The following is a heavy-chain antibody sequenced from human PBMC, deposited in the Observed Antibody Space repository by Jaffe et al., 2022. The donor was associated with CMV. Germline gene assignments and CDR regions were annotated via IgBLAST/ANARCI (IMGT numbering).Heavy chain of an antibody. CDR2: IWYDGSNK. CDR3: ARGGYSYGNGGYYYYMDV. D-gene: IGHD5-18*01. V-gene: IGHV3-33*08. Sequence: QVQLVESGGGVVQPGRSLRLSCAASGFTFSSYGMHWVRQAPGKGLEWVAVIWYDGSNKYYADSVKGRFTISRDNSKNTLYLQMNSLRAEDTAVYYCARGGYSYGNGGYYYYMDVWGKGTTVTVSS. J-gene: IGHJ6*03. CDR1: GFTFSSYG.